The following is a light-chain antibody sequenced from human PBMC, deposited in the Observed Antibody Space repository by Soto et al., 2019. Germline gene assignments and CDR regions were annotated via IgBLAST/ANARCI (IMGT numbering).Light chain of an antibody. CDR3: QVWDSDTDHVV. CDR1: NIWSKS. V-gene: IGLV3-21*02. Sequence: SYELTQPPSVSVAPGQTASFTCGGHNIWSKSVHWYQQKPGQAPILVIYDDDDRPSGIAGRFSGSNSGSAATLTISRVEAGDEADYYCQVWDSDTDHVVFGGGTKLTVL. CDR2: DDD. J-gene: IGLJ2*01.